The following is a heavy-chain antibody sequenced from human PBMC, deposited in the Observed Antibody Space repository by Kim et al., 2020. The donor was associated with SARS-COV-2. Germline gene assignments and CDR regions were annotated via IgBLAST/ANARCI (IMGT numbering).Heavy chain of an antibody. J-gene: IGHJ6*01. CDR3: ARDLLLDNYYYYGMDV. CDR2: ISYDGSNK. Sequence: GGSLRLSCAASGFTFSSYAMHWVRQAPGKGLEWVAVISYDGSNKYYADSVKGRFTISRDNSKNTLYLQMNSLRAEDTAVYYCARDLLLDNYYYYGMDVWG. CDR1: GFTFSSYA. V-gene: IGHV3-30*04.